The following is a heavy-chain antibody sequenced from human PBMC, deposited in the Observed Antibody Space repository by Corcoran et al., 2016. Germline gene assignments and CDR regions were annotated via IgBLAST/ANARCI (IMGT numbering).Heavy chain of an antibody. Sequence: QLQLQESGPGLVKPSETLSLTCTVSGGSISSSSYYWGWIRQPPGKGLEWIGSIYYSGSTYYNPSLKSRVTISVDTSKNQFSLKLSSVTAADTAVYYGARAGGYCTNGVCYAGTGFDPWGQGTLVTVSS. D-gene: IGHD2-8*01. J-gene: IGHJ5*02. V-gene: IGHV4-39*07. CDR3: ARAGGYCTNGVCYAGTGFDP. CDR2: IYYSGST. CDR1: GGSISSSSYY.